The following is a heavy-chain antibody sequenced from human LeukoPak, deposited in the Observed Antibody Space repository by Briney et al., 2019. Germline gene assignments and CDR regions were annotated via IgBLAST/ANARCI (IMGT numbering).Heavy chain of an antibody. CDR1: GFTFSSYS. Sequence: EPGGSLRLSCAASGFTFSSYSMNWARQAPGKGLEWVSSISSSSSYIYYADSVKGRFTISRDNAKNSLYLQMNSLRAEDTAVYYCARDSRVATMAVAIDYWGQGTLVTVSS. J-gene: IGHJ4*02. V-gene: IGHV3-21*01. D-gene: IGHD5-12*01. CDR3: ARDSRVATMAVAIDY. CDR2: ISSSSSYI.